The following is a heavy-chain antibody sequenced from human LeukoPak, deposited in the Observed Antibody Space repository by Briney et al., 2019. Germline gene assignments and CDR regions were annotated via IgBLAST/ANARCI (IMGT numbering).Heavy chain of an antibody. V-gene: IGHV4-59*01. CDR1: GGSISPYF. CDR2: IAYSGST. D-gene: IGHD3-10*01. CDR3: ARDDYRGVSNFDP. Sequence: SETLSLTCSVSGGSISPYFWSWIRQPPGKGPEWIGYIAYSGSTNYNPSLKSRVTISVDTSKNQFSLRLNSVTTADAAVYYCARDDYRGVSNFDPWGQGTLVTVSS. J-gene: IGHJ5*02.